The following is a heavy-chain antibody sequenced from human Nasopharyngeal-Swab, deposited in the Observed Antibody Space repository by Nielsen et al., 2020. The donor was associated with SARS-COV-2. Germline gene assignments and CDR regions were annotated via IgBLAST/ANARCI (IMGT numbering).Heavy chain of an antibody. D-gene: IGHD5/OR15-5a*01. CDR3: ALAVYDYIDY. V-gene: IGHV4-31*03. CDR2: IYYSGST. CDR1: GGSISSGGYY. Sequence: LRLSCTVSGGSISSGGYYWSWIRQHPGKGLEWIGYIYYSGSTYYNPSLKSRVTISVDTSKNQFSLKLSSVTAADTAVYYCALAVYDYIDYWGQGTLVTVSS. J-gene: IGHJ4*02.